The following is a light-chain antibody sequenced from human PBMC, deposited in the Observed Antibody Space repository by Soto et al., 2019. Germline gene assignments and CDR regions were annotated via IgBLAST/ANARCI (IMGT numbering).Light chain of an antibody. CDR1: QSVSTD. Sequence: EIVLIQSPATLSLSPGERATLSCRASQSVSTDLAWYQQRPGQAPRLLIFGASTRATGIPARFTGSGSGTEFILTISSLQSEDSAVYYCQQYNLWPPETFGQGTKV. CDR3: QQYNLWPPET. CDR2: GAS. J-gene: IGKJ1*01. V-gene: IGKV3-15*01.